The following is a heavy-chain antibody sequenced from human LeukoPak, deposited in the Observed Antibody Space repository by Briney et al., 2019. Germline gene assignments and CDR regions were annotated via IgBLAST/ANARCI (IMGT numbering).Heavy chain of an antibody. CDR2: ISYDGSNK. CDR1: GFTFSSYA. J-gene: IGHJ6*02. Sequence: GRSLRLSCAASGFTFSSYAMHWVRQAPGKGLEWVAVISYDGSNKYYADSVKGRFTISRDNSKNTLYLQMNSLRAEDTAVYYCARATVPAAIRYYYGMDVWGQGTTVTVSS. D-gene: IGHD2-2*02. CDR3: ARATVPAAIRYYYGMDV. V-gene: IGHV3-30-3*01.